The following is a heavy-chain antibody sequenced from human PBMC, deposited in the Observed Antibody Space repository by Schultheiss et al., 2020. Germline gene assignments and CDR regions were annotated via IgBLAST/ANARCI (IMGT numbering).Heavy chain of an antibody. J-gene: IGHJ4*01. CDR3: AKDLDLGDYGMFDY. Sequence: GGSLRLSCAASGFTFSDYYMSWIRQAPGKGLEWVSSVSDSGGSTYYTDSVKGRFTISRDNSKNTLYLQMNSLRAEDTAIYYCAKDLDLGDYGMFDYWGQGTLVTVSS. V-gene: IGHV3-23*01. CDR1: GFTFSDYY. CDR2: VSDSGGST. D-gene: IGHD4-17*01.